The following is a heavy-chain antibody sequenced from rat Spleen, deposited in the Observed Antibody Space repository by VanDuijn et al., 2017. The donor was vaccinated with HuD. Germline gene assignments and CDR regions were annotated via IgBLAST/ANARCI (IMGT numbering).Heavy chain of an antibody. Sequence: QVQLKESGPGLVQPSQTLSLTCTVSDFSLTNYNVHWVRQPTGKGLEWMGVIWTGGSTDYNSALKSRLSISRDTSKSQVFLKMNGLQTDDTAIYVCTRSYGGYTSNWFPYWGQGTLVTVSS. J-gene: IGHJ3*01. CDR2: IWTGGST. D-gene: IGHD1-11*01. V-gene: IGHV2-30*01. CDR3: TRSYGGYTSNWFPY. CDR1: DFSLTNYN.